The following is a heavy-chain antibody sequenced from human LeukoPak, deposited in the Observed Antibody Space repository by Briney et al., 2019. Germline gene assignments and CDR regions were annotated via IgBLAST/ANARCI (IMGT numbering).Heavy chain of an antibody. J-gene: IGHJ1*01. CDR1: GFTFGDYA. V-gene: IGHV3-49*04. D-gene: IGHD2-2*01. CDR2: IRSKAYGGTT. Sequence: GGSLRLSCTASGFTFGDYAMSWVRQAPGKGLEWVGFIRSKAYGGTTEYAASVKGRFTISRDDSKSIANLQMNSLKTEDIAVYYCTRDSGVVVPAATPGYFQHWGQGTLVTVSS. CDR3: TRDSGVVVPAATPGYFQH.